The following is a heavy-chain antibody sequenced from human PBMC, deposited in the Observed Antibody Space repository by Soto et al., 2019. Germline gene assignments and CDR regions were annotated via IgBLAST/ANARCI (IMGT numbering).Heavy chain of an antibody. CDR2: INHSGST. CDR1: GGSFSGYY. CDR3: ARGWRYCSSTSCYHRLRESYYYYYMDV. J-gene: IGHJ6*03. D-gene: IGHD2-2*01. Sequence: SETLSLTCAVYGGSFSGYYWSWIRQPPGKGLEWIGEINHSGSTNYNPSLKSRVTISVDTSKNQFSLKLSSVTAADTAVYYCARGWRYCSSTSCYHRLRESYYYYYMDVWGKGTTVTVSS. V-gene: IGHV4-34*01.